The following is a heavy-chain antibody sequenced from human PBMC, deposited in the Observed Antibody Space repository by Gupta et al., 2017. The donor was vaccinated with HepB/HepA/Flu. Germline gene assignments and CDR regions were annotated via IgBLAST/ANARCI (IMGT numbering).Heavy chain of an antibody. V-gene: IGHV1-69*04. J-gene: IGHJ5*02. CDR1: GGTFSSYA. CDR2: IIPILGIA. Sequence: QVQLVQSGAEVKKPGSSVKVSCKASGGTFSSYAISWVRQAPGQGLEWMGRIIPILGIANYAQKFQGRVTITADKSTSTAYMELSSLRSEDTAVYYCAREGSVAMDVVNWFDPWGQGTLVTVSS. D-gene: IGHD5-12*01. CDR3: AREGSVAMDVVNWFDP.